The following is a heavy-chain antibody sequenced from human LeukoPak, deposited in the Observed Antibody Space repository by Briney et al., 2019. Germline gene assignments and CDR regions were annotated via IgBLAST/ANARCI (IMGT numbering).Heavy chain of an antibody. D-gene: IGHD4-17*01. J-gene: IGHJ5*02. V-gene: IGHV3-64*01. Sequence: GGSLRLSCAASGFTFNSYAMHWVRQAPGKGLEYVSTISSNGGSTYYANSVKGRFTISRDNSKNTLYLQMGSLRAEDMAVYYCAAYNDYDDYRWGQGTLVTVSS. CDR2: ISSNGGST. CDR3: AAYNDYDDYR. CDR1: GFTFNSYA.